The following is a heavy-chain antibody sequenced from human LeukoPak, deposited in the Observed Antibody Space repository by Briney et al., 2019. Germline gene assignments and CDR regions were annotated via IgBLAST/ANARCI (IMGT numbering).Heavy chain of an antibody. CDR1: GYTFTGYY. Sequence: ASVKVSCKASGYTFTGYYMHWVRQAPGQGLEWMGWISPNSGGTNYAQKSQGRVTMTRDASISTAYMELSRLRSDDTAVYYCARDDIYGDPDYWGQGTLVTVSS. V-gene: IGHV1-2*02. CDR2: ISPNSGGT. D-gene: IGHD4-17*01. J-gene: IGHJ4*02. CDR3: ARDDIYGDPDY.